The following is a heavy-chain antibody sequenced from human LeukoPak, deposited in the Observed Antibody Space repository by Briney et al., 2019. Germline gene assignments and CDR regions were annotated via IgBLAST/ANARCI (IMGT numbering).Heavy chain of an antibody. V-gene: IGHV3-21*01. Sequence: GGSLRLSCAASGFTFSSYSMNWVRQAPGKGLEWVSSISSSSYIYYADSVKGRFTISRDNAKNSLYLQMNSLRAEDTAVYYCARDRYYYDSSGYSGEVDYWGQGTLVTVSS. J-gene: IGHJ4*02. D-gene: IGHD3-22*01. CDR3: ARDRYYYDSSGYSGEVDY. CDR1: GFTFSSYS. CDR2: ISSSSYI.